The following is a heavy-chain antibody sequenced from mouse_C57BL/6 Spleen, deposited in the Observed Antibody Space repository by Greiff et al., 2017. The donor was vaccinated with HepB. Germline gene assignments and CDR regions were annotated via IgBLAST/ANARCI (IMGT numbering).Heavy chain of an antibody. Sequence: VQLQQSGPELVKPGASVKISCKASGYSFTSYYIHWVKQRPGQGLEWIGWIYPGSGNTKYNEKFKGKATLTADTSSSTAYMQLSSLSSEDSAVYYCARLGYGSSYRYWGQGTTLTVSS. J-gene: IGHJ2*01. V-gene: IGHV1-66*01. CDR1: GYSFTSYY. CDR2: IYPGSGNT. D-gene: IGHD1-1*01. CDR3: ARLGYGSSYRY.